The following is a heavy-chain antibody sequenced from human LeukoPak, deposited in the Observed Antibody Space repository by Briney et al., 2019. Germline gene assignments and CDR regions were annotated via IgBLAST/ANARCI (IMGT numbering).Heavy chain of an antibody. J-gene: IGHJ6*02. V-gene: IGHV1-2*02. CDR1: GYTAY. D-gene: IGHD4-23*01. CDR2: VSPNNGDT. Sequence: GASVKVSCKASGYTAYMHWVRQAPGPGLEWMGWVSPNNGDTKYAQKFQGRVTMTWDTSLRTAYMDLRRLTSDDTAVYYCARDGNSWPTYHVGLDVWGQGTTVIVSS. CDR3: ARDGNSWPTYHVGLDV.